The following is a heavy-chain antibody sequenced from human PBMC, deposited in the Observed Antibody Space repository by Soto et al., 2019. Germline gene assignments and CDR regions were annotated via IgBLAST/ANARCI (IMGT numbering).Heavy chain of an antibody. CDR1: GGSISSGGYY. Sequence: PSETLSLTCTVSGGSISSGGYYWSWIRQHPGKGLEWIGYIYYSGSTYYNPSLKSRVTISVDTSKNQFSLKLSSVTAADTAVYYCARGATVVTPRRYYFDYWGQGTLVTVSS. V-gene: IGHV4-31*03. CDR2: IYYSGST. D-gene: IGHD1-26*01. J-gene: IGHJ4*02. CDR3: ARGATVVTPRRYYFDY.